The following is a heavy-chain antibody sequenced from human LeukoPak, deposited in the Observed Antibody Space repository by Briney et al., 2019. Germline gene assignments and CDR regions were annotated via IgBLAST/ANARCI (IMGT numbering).Heavy chain of an antibody. Sequence: GASVKVSCKASGYTFTSYDINWVRQATGQGLEWMGWMNPNSGNTGYAHKFQGRVTITRNTSISTAYMELSSLRSDDTAVYYCARDQFGVVIIFDYWGQGTLVTVSS. V-gene: IGHV1-8*03. CDR1: GYTFTSYD. CDR2: MNPNSGNT. J-gene: IGHJ4*02. D-gene: IGHD3-3*01. CDR3: ARDQFGVVIIFDY.